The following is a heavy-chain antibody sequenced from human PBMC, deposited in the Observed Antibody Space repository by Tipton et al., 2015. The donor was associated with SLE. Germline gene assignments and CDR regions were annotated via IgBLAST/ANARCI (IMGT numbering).Heavy chain of an antibody. CDR3: ARQRDRDAFDI. CDR1: GASFSGYY. V-gene: IGHV4-59*08. Sequence: TLSLTCTVSGASFSGYYWSWIRQPPGKGLEWIGYLSDIGRTNYKSSLRSRVTISVDTSRNLLSLKVTSVTAADTAVYYCARQRDRDAFDIGGQGTMAIVSS. CDR2: LSDIGRT. J-gene: IGHJ3*02.